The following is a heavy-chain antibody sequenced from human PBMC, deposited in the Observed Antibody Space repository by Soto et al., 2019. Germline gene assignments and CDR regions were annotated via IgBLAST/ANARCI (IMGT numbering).Heavy chain of an antibody. CDR2: LYYSGST. J-gene: IGHJ4*02. CDR3: ARRYGYSFDY. CDR1: GGSISSYY. V-gene: IGHV4-59*08. D-gene: IGHD1-1*01. Sequence: SETLSLTCTVSGGSISSYYWSWIRQPSGKGLEWIGYLYYSGSTNYNPSLKSRVTISVDTSKNQFSLKLSSVTAADTAVYYCARRYGYSFDYWGQGTLVTVSS.